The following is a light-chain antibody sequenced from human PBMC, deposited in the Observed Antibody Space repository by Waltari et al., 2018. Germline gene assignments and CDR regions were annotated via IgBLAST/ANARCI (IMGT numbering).Light chain of an antibody. Sequence: QSVLTQPPSASATPGQRVTISCSGSRANLGSNFLYWYQQFPQTAPKPPIFRNIERPCGVPEVFSASKSGTSAALVISGVRSEDEAIYYCASLDDSHYVFGPGTTVTVL. CDR1: RANLGSNF. CDR2: RNI. J-gene: IGLJ1*01. V-gene: IGLV1-47*01. CDR3: ASLDDSHYV.